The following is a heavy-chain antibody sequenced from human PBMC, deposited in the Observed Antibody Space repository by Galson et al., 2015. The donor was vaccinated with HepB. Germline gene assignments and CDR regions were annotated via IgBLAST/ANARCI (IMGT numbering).Heavy chain of an antibody. V-gene: IGHV1-58*01. J-gene: IGHJ3*02. CDR3: AADSRRGGNSGAFDI. Sequence: SVKVSCKASGFTFTRSAVQWVRQARGQRLEWIGWIVVGSGNTNYAQKFQERVTITRDMSTSTAYMELSSLRSEDTAVYYCAADSRRGGNSGAFDIWGQGTMVTVSS. CDR1: GFTFTRSA. D-gene: IGHD4-23*01. CDR2: IVVGSGNT.